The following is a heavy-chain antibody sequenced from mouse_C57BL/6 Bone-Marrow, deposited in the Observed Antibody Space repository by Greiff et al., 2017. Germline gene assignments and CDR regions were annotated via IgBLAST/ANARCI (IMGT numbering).Heavy chain of an antibody. V-gene: IGHV1-18*01. CDR1: GYTFTDYH. D-gene: IGHD2-10*01. Sequence: VQLQQSGAELVRPGASVKLSCKASGYTFTDYHMDWVKQRHGKSLEWIGKINPDSGDTNYNQKFKGKDTLTADKSSSTAYMELSSLTSEFTAVYFCARRRGPYSIDYWGQGTSVTVSS. J-gene: IGHJ4*01. CDR2: INPDSGDT. CDR3: ARRRGPYSIDY.